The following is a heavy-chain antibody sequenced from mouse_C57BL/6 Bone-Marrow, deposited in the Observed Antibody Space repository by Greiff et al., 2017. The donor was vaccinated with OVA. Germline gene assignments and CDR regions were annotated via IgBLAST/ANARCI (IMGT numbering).Heavy chain of an antibody. J-gene: IGHJ4*01. V-gene: IGHV5-9-1*02. Sequence: EVKLVESGEGLVKPGGSLKLSCAASGFTFSSYAMSWVRQTPEKRLEWVAYISSGGDYIYYADTVKGRFTISRDNARNTLYLQMSSLKSEDTAMYYCTRGGVYYAMDYWGQGTSVTVSS. CDR2: ISSGGDYI. CDR3: TRGGVYYAMDY. CDR1: GFTFSSYA.